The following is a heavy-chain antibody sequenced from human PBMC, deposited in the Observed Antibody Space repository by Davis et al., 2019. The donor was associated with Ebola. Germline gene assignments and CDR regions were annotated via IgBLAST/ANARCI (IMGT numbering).Heavy chain of an antibody. D-gene: IGHD6-19*01. CDR2: IYYSGST. V-gene: IGHV4-39*02. CDR3: ARDSSGWYGLDAFDI. Sequence: MPSETLSLTCTVSGGSISSSSYYWGWIRQPPGEGLEWIGSIYYSGSTYYNPSLKSRVTISVDTSKNQFSLKLSSVTAADTAVYYCARDSSGWYGLDAFDIWGQGTMVTVSS. J-gene: IGHJ3*02. CDR1: GGSISSSSYY.